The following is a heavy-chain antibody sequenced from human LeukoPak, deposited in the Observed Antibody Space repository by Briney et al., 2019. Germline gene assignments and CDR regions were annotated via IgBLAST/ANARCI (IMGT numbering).Heavy chain of an antibody. D-gene: IGHD6-6*01. Sequence: ASVKVSCKASGYTFTGYYMHWVRQAPGQGLEWMGRINPNSGGTNYAQKFQGRVTMTRDTSISTAYMELSRLRSDDTAVYYCARAVARAYSSSSYFNYWGQGTLVTVSS. CDR3: ARAVARAYSSSSYFNY. J-gene: IGHJ4*02. CDR1: GYTFTGYY. CDR2: INPNSGGT. V-gene: IGHV1-2*06.